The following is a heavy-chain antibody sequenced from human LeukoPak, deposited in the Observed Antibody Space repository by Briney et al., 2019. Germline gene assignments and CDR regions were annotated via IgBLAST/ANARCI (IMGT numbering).Heavy chain of an antibody. CDR2: ISGSGGST. CDR1: GFTFSSYA. Sequence: PGGSLRLSCAASGFTFSSYAMSWVRQAPGKGVEWVSAISGSGGSTYYADSVKGRFTISRDNSKNTLYLQMNSLRAEDTAVYYCAKGPQLGYYSFFDDYWGQGTLVTVSS. J-gene: IGHJ4*02. CDR3: AKGPQLGYYSFFDDY. D-gene: IGHD5-12*01. V-gene: IGHV3-23*01.